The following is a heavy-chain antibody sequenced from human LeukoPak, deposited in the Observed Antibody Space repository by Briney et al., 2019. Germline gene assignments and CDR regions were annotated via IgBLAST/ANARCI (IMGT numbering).Heavy chain of an antibody. CDR3: ARDRYDGSPFDY. CDR1: GGSISGGGYY. D-gene: IGHD3-10*01. CDR2: IYYSGST. Sequence: SETLSLTCTVSGGSISGGGYYWSWTRHHPGKGLEWIGHIYYSGSTYYNAPLKSRVTISVDTSKNQISLKLSSVTAADTAIYYCARDRYDGSPFDYWGQGTLVTVSS. V-gene: IGHV4-31*03. J-gene: IGHJ4*02.